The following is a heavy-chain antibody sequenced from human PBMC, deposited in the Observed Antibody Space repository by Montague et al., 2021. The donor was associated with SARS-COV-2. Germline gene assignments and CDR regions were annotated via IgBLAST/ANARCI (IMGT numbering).Heavy chain of an antibody. D-gene: IGHD2-15*01. Sequence: SETLSLTCTVSGGSISNYYWSWIRQPAGKGLEWIGRIYSSCGTNYNPSLKRRISMSVDTSKNQFSLKLSSVTAADTAIYYCARDYSQCCGGSCGFDYWGQGTLVTASS. CDR1: GGSISNYY. V-gene: IGHV4-4*07. CDR3: ARDYSQCCGGSCGFDY. J-gene: IGHJ4*02. CDR2: IYSSCGT.